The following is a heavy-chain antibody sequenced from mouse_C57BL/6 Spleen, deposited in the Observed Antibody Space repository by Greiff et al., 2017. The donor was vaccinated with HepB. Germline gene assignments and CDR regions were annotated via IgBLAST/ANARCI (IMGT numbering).Heavy chain of an antibody. D-gene: IGHD1-1*01. CDR1: GYAFSSSW. J-gene: IGHJ2*01. CDR3: ARHYYGSSYPYYFDY. Sequence: VKLMESGPELVKPGASVKISCKASGYAFSSSWMNWVKQRPGKGLEWIGRIYPGDGDTNYNGKFKGKATLTADKSSSTAYMQLSSLTSEDSAVYFCARHYYGSSYPYYFDYWGQGTTLTVSS. V-gene: IGHV1-82*01. CDR2: IYPGDGDT.